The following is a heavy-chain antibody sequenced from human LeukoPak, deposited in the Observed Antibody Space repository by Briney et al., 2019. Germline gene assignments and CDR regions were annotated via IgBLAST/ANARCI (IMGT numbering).Heavy chain of an antibody. D-gene: IGHD3-22*01. Sequence: GASVKVSCKASGYTFTSYDINWVRQATGQGLEWMGWMNPNSGNTGYAQKFQGRVTMTRNTSISTAYMELSSLRSEDTAVYYCARAKYYYDSSGYYSGEFDYWGQGTLVTVSS. V-gene: IGHV1-8*01. CDR3: ARAKYYYDSSGYYSGEFDY. J-gene: IGHJ4*02. CDR1: GYTFTSYD. CDR2: MNPNSGNT.